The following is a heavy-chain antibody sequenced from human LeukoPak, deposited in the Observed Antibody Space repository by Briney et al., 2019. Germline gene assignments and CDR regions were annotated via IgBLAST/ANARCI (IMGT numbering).Heavy chain of an antibody. V-gene: IGHV4-59*01. CDR1: GVSFSGYY. D-gene: IGHD2-15*01. CDR2: IYYSGST. CDR3: ARGGRYCSGGSCYSLRAWFDP. J-gene: IGHJ5*02. Sequence: SETLCLTCAVYGVSFSGYYWSWIRQPPGKGLEWIGYIYYSGSTNYNPSLKSRVTISVDTSKNQFSLKLSSVTAADTAVYYCARGGRYCSGGSCYSLRAWFDPWGQGTLVTVSS.